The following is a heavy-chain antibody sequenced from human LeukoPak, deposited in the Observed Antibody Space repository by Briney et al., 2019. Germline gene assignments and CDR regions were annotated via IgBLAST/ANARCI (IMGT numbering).Heavy chain of an antibody. D-gene: IGHD6-6*01. V-gene: IGHV3-43*02. CDR1: GFNFDDYV. Sequence: GGSLRLSCAASGFNFDDYVMHWVRQPPGKGLEWISFISGDGTNTYYSDSVRGRFIISRDNSKNSLYLQLHSLTTDDTALYYCAKGLVPGSLYVDTRGQGTLVTVSS. CDR3: AKGLVPGSLYVDT. CDR2: ISGDGTNT. J-gene: IGHJ4*02.